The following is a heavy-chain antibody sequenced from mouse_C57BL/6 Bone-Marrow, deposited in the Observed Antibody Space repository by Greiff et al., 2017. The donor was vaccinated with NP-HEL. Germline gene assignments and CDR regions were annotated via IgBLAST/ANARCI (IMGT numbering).Heavy chain of an antibody. CDR2: IYPRSGNT. V-gene: IGHV1-81*01. D-gene: IGHD2-5*01. J-gene: IGHJ4*01. CDR1: GYTFTSYW. Sequence: QVQLQQPGAELVMPGASVKLSCKASGYTFTSYWMHWVKQRPGQGLEWIGEIYPRSGNTYYNEKFKGKATLTADKSSSTAYMELRSLTSEDSAVYFCASPPYYSNYGGVFYYAMDYWGQGTSVTVSS. CDR3: ASPPYYSNYGGVFYYAMDY.